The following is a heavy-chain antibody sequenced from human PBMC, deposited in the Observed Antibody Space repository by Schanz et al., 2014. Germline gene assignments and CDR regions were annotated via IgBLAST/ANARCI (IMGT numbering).Heavy chain of an antibody. CDR1: GYTFTDYY. CDR3: ASDFWSGYSHYYYGLDV. D-gene: IGHD3-3*01. CDR2: ISANSGGT. J-gene: IGHJ6*02. V-gene: IGHV1-2*02. Sequence: QVQLVQSGAEVKKPGASVKVSCKASGYTFTDYYIHWVRQAPGQGLEWMGWISANSGGTNYAQKFQGRVTMTRDTSISTAYMELSRLKSDDTAVYYCASDFWSGYSHYYYGLDVWGQGTTVTVSS.